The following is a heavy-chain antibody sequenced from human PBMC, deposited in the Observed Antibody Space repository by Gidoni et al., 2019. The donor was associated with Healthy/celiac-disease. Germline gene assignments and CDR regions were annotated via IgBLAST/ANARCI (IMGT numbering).Heavy chain of an antibody. J-gene: IGHJ3*02. V-gene: IGHV4-30-4*01. Sequence: QVQLQESGPGLVKPSPPLSLPCTVSGGSISSGDYYWSWIRQPPGKGLELIGYIYDSGSTYYNPSLKSRVTISVDTSKNQFSLKLSSVTAADTAVYYCAREYSSSYDAFDIWGQGTMVRLF. D-gene: IGHD6-6*01. CDR3: AREYSSSYDAFDI. CDR2: IYDSGST. CDR1: GGSISSGDYY.